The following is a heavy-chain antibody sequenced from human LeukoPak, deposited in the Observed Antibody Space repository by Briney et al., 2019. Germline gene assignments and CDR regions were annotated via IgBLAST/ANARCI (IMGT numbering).Heavy chain of an antibody. Sequence: PAGSLRLSCAASGFSFEDYGMHWVRHVPGKGLEWVSGMSSDSNHIDYADSVKGRFTISRDNANNYLYLQMNSLRAEDTALYYCARLAYDSSGYYYPPYYYYYYMDVWGKGTTVTVSS. CDR2: MSSDSNHI. CDR1: GFSFEDYG. CDR3: ARLAYDSSGYYYPPYYYYYYMDV. D-gene: IGHD3-22*01. J-gene: IGHJ6*03. V-gene: IGHV3-9*01.